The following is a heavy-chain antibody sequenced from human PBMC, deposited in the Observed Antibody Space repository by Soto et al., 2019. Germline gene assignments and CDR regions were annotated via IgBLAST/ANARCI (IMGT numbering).Heavy chain of an antibody. CDR2: ITSSGTTV. Sequence: EVHLVESGGGLVQPGGSLRLSCAASGFTFSSYSLNWVRQAPGKGLEWVSYITSSGTTVYYADSVRGRFTISRDNAKNSLYLQMNSLRDDDPAVYDCAAGSSNWSSYCALCGQGTLVTVSS. CDR1: GFTFSSYS. D-gene: IGHD6-13*01. V-gene: IGHV3-48*02. J-gene: IGHJ4*02. CDR3: AAGSSNWSSYCAL.